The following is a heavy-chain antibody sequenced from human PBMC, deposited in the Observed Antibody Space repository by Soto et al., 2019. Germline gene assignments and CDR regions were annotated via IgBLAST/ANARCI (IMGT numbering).Heavy chain of an antibody. CDR1: GGTFSSYA. CDR3: ARGGTYYDFLSGNEKAPYYYYGMDV. J-gene: IGHJ6*02. D-gene: IGHD3-3*01. CDR2: IIPIFGTA. V-gene: IGHV1-69*13. Sequence: AAVKVSCKASGGTFSSYAISWVRQAPGQGLEWMGGIIPIFGTANYAQKFQGRGTNTADESTRPVYMELRSLRSEDPAVYYCARGGTYYDFLSGNEKAPYYYYGMDVWGQGTPVTVSS.